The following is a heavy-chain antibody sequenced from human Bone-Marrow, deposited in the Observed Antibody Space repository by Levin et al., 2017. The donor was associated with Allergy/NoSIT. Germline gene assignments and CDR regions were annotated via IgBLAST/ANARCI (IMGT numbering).Heavy chain of an antibody. CDR2: ISYDGSNK. D-gene: IGHD2-2*02. J-gene: IGHJ4*02. Sequence: PGGSLRLSCAASGFTFSSYGMHWVRQAPGKGLEWVAVISYDGSNKYYADSVKGRFTISRDNSKNTLYLQMNSLRAEDTAVYYCAKIGSAELVPAAILFDYWGQGTLVTVSS. CDR3: AKIGSAELVPAAILFDY. V-gene: IGHV3-30*18. CDR1: GFTFSSYG.